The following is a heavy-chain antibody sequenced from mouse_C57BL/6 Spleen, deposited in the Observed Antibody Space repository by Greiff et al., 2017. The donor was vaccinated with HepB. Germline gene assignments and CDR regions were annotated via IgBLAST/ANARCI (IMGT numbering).Heavy chain of an antibody. CDR1: GFTFSDYG. Sequence: EVQLQQSGGGLVKPGGSLKLSCAASGFTFSDYGMHWVRQAPEKGLEWVAYISSGISTIYYADTVKGRFTISRDNAKNTLFLQMTRLRSDDTAMYYCANDGYYSDYWGQGTTLTVSS. CDR3: ANDGYYSDY. D-gene: IGHD2-3*01. CDR2: ISSGISTI. J-gene: IGHJ2*01. V-gene: IGHV5-17*01.